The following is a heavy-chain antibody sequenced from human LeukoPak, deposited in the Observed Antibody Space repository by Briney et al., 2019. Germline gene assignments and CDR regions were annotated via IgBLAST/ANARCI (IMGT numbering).Heavy chain of an antibody. D-gene: IGHD2-15*01. CDR1: GYTFTSYG. Sequence: ASVKVACKASGYTFTSYGISWVRQAPGQGLEWMGWISVYNGNTNYAQKLQGRVTMTTDTSTSTAYMELRSLRSDDTAVYYCASPYCSGGTCYAHDAFDIWGQGTMVTVSS. V-gene: IGHV1-18*01. CDR3: ASPYCSGGTCYAHDAFDI. J-gene: IGHJ3*02. CDR2: ISVYNGNT.